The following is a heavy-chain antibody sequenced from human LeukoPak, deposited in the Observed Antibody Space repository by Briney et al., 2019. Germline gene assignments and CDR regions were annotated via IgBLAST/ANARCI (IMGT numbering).Heavy chain of an antibody. V-gene: IGHV1-69*13. CDR1: GGTFSSYA. D-gene: IGHD3-22*01. Sequence: SVKVSCKASGGTFSSYAISWVRQAPGQGLEWMGGIIPIFGTANYAQKFQGRVTITADESTSTAYMELSSLRSEDTAVYYCARWYYYDSSGYSRAFDYWGQGTLVTVSS. CDR3: ARWYYYDSSGYSRAFDY. CDR2: IIPIFGTA. J-gene: IGHJ4*02.